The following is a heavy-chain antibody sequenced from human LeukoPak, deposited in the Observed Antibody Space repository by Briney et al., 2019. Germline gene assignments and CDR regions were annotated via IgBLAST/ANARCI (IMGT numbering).Heavy chain of an antibody. CDR2: IYYSGST. CDR1: GGSISSYY. D-gene: IGHD6-19*01. Sequence: SETLSLTCTVSGGSISSYYWGWIRQPPGKGLEWIGSIYYSGSTYYNPSLKSRVTISVDTSKNQFSLKLSSVTAADTAVYYCARRGPVAGTMVAFDIWGQGTMVTVSS. CDR3: ARRGPVAGTMVAFDI. V-gene: IGHV4-39*01. J-gene: IGHJ3*02.